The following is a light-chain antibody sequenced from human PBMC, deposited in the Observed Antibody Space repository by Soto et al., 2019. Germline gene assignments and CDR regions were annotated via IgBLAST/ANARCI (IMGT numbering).Light chain of an antibody. J-gene: IGLJ1*01. CDR3: SSSTSRTLYV. Sequence: QSALTQPASVSGSPGQSITIPCTGTSSDAGGYNYVSWYQQHPGKAPKLMIYEVSNRPSGVSNRSSGSKSGNTASLTIFGLQAQDEADSYCSSSTSRTLYVFGTGTKVTVL. CDR2: EVS. V-gene: IGLV2-14*01. CDR1: SSDAGGYNY.